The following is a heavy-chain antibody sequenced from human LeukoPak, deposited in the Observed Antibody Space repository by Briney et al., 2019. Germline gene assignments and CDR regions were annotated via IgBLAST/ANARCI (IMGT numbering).Heavy chain of an antibody. D-gene: IGHD6-19*01. CDR1: GFTFSSYA. CDR2: ISISGDDT. CDR3: AKLISSSGWPFDY. V-gene: IGHV3-23*01. J-gene: IGHJ4*02. Sequence: GGSLRLSCAASGFTFSSYAMSWVRQAPGRGLEWVSAISISGDDTYYADSVKGRFTISRDNSRSTLYLQMNSLRAEDTALYYCAKLISSSGWPFDYWGEGTLVTVSS.